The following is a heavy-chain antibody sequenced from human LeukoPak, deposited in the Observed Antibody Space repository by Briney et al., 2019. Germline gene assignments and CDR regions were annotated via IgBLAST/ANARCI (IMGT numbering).Heavy chain of an antibody. Sequence: ASVKVSCKASGYTFTGYYMHWVRQAPGQGLEWMGWINPNSGGTNYAQKFQGRVTMTRDTSISTAYMELSRLRSDDTAVYYCARDPGPLYQLLSGSFDYWGQGTLVTVSS. CDR2: INPNSGGT. D-gene: IGHD2-2*01. CDR1: GYTFTGYY. CDR3: ARDPGPLYQLLSGSFDY. V-gene: IGHV1-2*02. J-gene: IGHJ4*02.